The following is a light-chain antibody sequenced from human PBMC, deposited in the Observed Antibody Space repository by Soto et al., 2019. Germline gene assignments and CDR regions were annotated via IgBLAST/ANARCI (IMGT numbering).Light chain of an antibody. J-gene: IGKJ5*01. CDR2: GAP. CDR3: QQRNNWPPIT. V-gene: IGKV3D-20*02. CDR1: QTVSSNY. Sequence: EIILTQSQDTLSLSQGDRSTLSCRASQTVSSNYLAWCQQRPGQAPRLLIYGAPTRAAGIPDRFSGSGSWTDFTLIITSLEPEDFAVYYCQQRNNWPPITFGQGTRLEIK.